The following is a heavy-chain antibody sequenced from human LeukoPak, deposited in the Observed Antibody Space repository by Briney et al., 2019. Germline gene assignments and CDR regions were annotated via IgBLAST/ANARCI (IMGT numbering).Heavy chain of an antibody. CDR2: IKQDGSEK. D-gene: IGHD5-18*01. J-gene: IGHJ6*02. V-gene: IGHV3-7*01. CDR3: ARHTAMVLYYGMDV. CDR1: GFTFSSYW. Sequence: PGGSLRLSCAASGFTFSSYWMSWVRQAPGKGLEWVANIKQDGSEKYYVDSVKGRFTISRDNAKSSLYLQMNSLRAEDTAVYYCARHTAMVLYYGMDVWGQGTTVTVSS.